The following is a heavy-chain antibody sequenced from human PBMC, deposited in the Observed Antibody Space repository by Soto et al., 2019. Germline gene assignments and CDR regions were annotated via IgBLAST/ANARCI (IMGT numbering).Heavy chain of an antibody. CDR1: GFTLSNSW. Sequence: EVQLEESGGGPVEPGGSLRLSCAASGFTLSNSWMNWVRHTPGRGLEWVGRIKSRSDGGTPDYGAPVKGRFTISRDDSLNTVYLQMHSLTAEATGVYYCTTDTRRISVFGVPWDTWGQGTLVTVSS. CDR3: TTDTRRISVFGVPWDT. J-gene: IGHJ5*02. D-gene: IGHD3-3*01. V-gene: IGHV3-15*01. CDR2: IKSRSDGGTP.